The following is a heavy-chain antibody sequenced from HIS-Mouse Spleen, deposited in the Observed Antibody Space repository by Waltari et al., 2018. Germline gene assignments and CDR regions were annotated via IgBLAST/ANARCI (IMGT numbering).Heavy chain of an antibody. J-gene: IGHJ4*02. CDR1: GGSIISYY. Sequence: QVQLQESGPGLVKPSETLSLTCTVSGGSIISYYLNWIRQPPGQGLEWIGYIYYSGSTNYNPSLKSRVTISVDTSKNQFSLKLSSVTAADTAVYYCARKRGGSWRFDYWGQGTLVTVSS. CDR3: ARKRGGSWRFDY. CDR2: IYYSGST. D-gene: IGHD2-15*01. V-gene: IGHV4-59*01.